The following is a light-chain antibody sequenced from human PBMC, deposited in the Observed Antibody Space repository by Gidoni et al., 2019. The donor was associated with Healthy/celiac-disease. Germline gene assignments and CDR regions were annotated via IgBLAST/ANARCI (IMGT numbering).Light chain of an antibody. Sequence: ELVLTQSPATLSLSPGKRATLSCRASQSVSSSLARYQQKAGRPPRLHIYDASTRATGIPSRFSGSGSGTNFTLTISGLEPEDFAVYYCQQSSNWPHFXQXTRLEIK. CDR1: QSVSSS. CDR2: DAS. CDR3: QQSSNWPH. V-gene: IGKV3-11*01. J-gene: IGKJ5*01.